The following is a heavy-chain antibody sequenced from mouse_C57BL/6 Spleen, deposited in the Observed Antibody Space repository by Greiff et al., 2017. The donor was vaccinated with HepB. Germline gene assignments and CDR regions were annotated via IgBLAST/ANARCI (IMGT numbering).Heavy chain of an antibody. CDR1: GYTFTSYW. V-gene: IGHV1-69*01. CDR3: ASMGDGYPWFAY. D-gene: IGHD2-3*01. Sequence: VQLQQPGAELVMPGASVKLSCKASGYTFTSYWMHWVKQRPGQGLEWIGEIDPSDSYTNYNQKFKGKSTLTVDKSSSTAYMQLSSLTSEDSAVYYCASMGDGYPWFAYWGQGTLVTVSA. J-gene: IGHJ3*01. CDR2: IDPSDSYT.